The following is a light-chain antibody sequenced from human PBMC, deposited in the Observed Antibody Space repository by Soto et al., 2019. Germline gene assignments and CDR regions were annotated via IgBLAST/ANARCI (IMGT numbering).Light chain of an antibody. CDR2: EVS. CDR1: SSDVGGYNY. J-gene: IGLJ1*01. CDR3: SSYAGSNNLV. Sequence: QSVLTQPASVSGSPGQSITISCTGTSSDVGGYNYVSWYQHHPGKAPKLMIHEVSDRPSGISNRFSGSKSGNTASLTVSGLQAEDEADYYCSSYAGSNNLVFGTGTKVTVL. V-gene: IGLV2-14*01.